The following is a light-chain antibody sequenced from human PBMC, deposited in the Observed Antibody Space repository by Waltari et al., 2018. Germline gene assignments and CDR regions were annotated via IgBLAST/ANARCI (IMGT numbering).Light chain of an antibody. CDR2: DAS. J-gene: IGKJ5*01. Sequence: AIQLTQSPSSLSASVGDRVTITCRASQGISSAFAWYQQKPGKAPKLLIYDASSLESGVPSRFSGSGSGTDFTLTISSLQPEDFATYYCQQFNSYPLITFGQGTRLEIK. CDR1: QGISSA. V-gene: IGKV1-13*02. CDR3: QQFNSYPLIT.